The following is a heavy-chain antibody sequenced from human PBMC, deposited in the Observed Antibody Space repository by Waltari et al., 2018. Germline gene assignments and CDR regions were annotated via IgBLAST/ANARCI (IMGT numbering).Heavy chain of an antibody. J-gene: IGHJ4*02. CDR2: MHPSDGRT. Sequence: QVQVVPSGAEVRKHGASVKISCKASGYTFTSHYIHWVRQATGQGLEWMGWMHPSDGRTVYAQSLQGRVTMTRNTSIDTAYMELTSLKSEDTAVYYCATSSNFDYWGQGTLVTVSS. V-gene: IGHV1-8*01. CDR1: GYTFTSHY. CDR3: ATSSNFDY.